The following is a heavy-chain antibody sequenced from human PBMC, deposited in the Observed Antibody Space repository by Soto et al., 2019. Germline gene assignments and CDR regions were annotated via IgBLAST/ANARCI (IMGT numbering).Heavy chain of an antibody. J-gene: IGHJ3*02. D-gene: IGHD3-16*02. CDR1: GFTFSSYA. Sequence: EVQLLESGGGLVQPGGSLRLSCAASGFTFSSYAMSWVRQAPGKGLEGVSAISGSGGSTYYADSVKGRFTISRDNSKNTLYLQMNSLRAEDTAVYYCAKGFGGGPMITFGGVIVPSAFDIWGQGTMVTVSS. V-gene: IGHV3-23*01. CDR2: ISGSGGST. CDR3: AKGFGGGPMITFGGVIVPSAFDI.